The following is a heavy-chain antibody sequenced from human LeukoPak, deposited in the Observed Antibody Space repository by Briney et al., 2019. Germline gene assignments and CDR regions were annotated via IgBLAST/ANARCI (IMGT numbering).Heavy chain of an antibody. CDR3: ARARRSSGYYRFDY. CDR2: IYYSGST. J-gene: IGHJ4*02. CDR1: GGSIRSGDNY. V-gene: IGHV4-30-4*01. D-gene: IGHD3-22*01. Sequence: SQTLSLNCTVSGGSIRSGDNYWSWIRQLPGKGLEWIGYIYYSGSTYYNPSLKSRLTISVDTSKNQFSLKLTSVTAADTAVYFCARARRSSGYYRFDYWGQGTLVTVSS.